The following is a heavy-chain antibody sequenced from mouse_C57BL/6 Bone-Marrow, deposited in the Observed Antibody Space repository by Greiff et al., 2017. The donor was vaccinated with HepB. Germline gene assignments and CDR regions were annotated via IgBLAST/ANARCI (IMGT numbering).Heavy chain of an antibody. J-gene: IGHJ3*01. D-gene: IGHD2-4*01. CDR1: GYSITSGYY. Sequence: EVKLVESGPGLVKPSQSLSLTCSVTGYSITSGYYWNWIRQFPGNKLEWMGYISYDGSNNYNPSLKNRISITRDTSKNQFFLKLNSVTTEDTATYYCARGLRPPFAYWGQGTLVTVSA. V-gene: IGHV3-6*01. CDR3: ARGLRPPFAY. CDR2: ISYDGSN.